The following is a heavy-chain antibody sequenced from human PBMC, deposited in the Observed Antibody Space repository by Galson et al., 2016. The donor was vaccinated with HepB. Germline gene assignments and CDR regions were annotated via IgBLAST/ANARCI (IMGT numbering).Heavy chain of an antibody. V-gene: IGHV3-30*18. CDR1: GLRFSSYG. CDR3: AKAKLWFGELLPGD. J-gene: IGHJ4*02. Sequence: SLRLSCAASGLRFSSYGMHWVRQAPGKGLDWVAVISHDGRKKYYGDSVQGRFTISRDNSKNTLYLQMNSLRAEDTAVYYCAKAKLWFGELLPGDWGQGTLVIVSS. CDR2: ISHDGRKK. D-gene: IGHD3-10*01.